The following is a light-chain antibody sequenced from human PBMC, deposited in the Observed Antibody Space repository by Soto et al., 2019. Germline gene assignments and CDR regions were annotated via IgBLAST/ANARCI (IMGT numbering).Light chain of an antibody. CDR3: SSYTSSSLYV. V-gene: IGLV2-14*01. Sequence: QSALTQPASESGSPGQSITLSCTGTSSDVGGYNYVSWYQQHPGKAPKLMIYDVNNRPSGVSNRFSGSKSGNTASLTISGLQAEDEADYYCSSYTSSSLYVFGTGTKLTVL. CDR2: DVN. CDR1: SSDVGGYNY. J-gene: IGLJ1*01.